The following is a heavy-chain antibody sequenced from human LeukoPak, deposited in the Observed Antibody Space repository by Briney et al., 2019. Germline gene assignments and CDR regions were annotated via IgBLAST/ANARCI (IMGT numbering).Heavy chain of an antibody. CDR3: ARDRYSSGWYGAFDY. D-gene: IGHD6-19*01. J-gene: IGHJ4*02. V-gene: IGHV3-48*02. CDR2: ISSSSSTI. CDR1: GFTFSSYW. Sequence: GGSLRLSCAASGFTFSSYWMSWVRQAPGKGLEWVSYISSSSSTIKHADSVKGRFTISRDNAKNSLYLQMNSLRDEDTAVYYCARDRYSSGWYGAFDYWGQGTLVTVSS.